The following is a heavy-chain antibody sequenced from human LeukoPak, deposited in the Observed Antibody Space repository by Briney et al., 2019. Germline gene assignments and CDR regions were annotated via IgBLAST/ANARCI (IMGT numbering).Heavy chain of an antibody. V-gene: IGHV4-39*01. CDR3: ARRSHCTGDSCYPV. CDR2: IYYGGST. D-gene: IGHD2-15*01. Sequence: PSETLSLTCTVSGDSMTSSNHYWVWIRQPPGKGLEWIGSIYYGGSTYYNPSLKSRVPISQDTSKNQFSLKVNTVTAADTAVYHCARRSHCTGDSCYPVWGQGTTVTVSS. CDR1: GDSMTSSNHY. J-gene: IGHJ6*02.